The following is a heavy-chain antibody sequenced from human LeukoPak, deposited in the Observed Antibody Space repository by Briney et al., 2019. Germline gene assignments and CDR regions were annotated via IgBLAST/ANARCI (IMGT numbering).Heavy chain of an antibody. D-gene: IGHD2-2*01. Sequence: ASVKVSCKASGYTFTSCAMNWVRQAPGQGLEWMGWINTNTGNPTYAQGFTGRFVFSLDTSVSTAYLQISSLKAEDTAVYYCMRQGPGYCGSTSCYGVDYWGQGTLVTVSS. V-gene: IGHV7-4-1*02. CDR1: GYTFTSCA. J-gene: IGHJ4*02. CDR3: MRQGPGYCGSTSCYGVDY. CDR2: INTNTGNP.